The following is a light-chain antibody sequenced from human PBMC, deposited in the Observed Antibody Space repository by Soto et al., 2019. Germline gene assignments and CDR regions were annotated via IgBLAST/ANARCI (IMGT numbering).Light chain of an antibody. CDR3: QQYNSYWT. CDR1: QSISSW. J-gene: IGKJ1*01. Sequence: TQSPGTLSASVGDRVTITCRASQSISSWLAWYQQKPGKAPKLLIYDASSLESGVPSRFSGSGSGTEFTLTISSLQPDDFATYYCQQYNSYWTFGQGTKV. V-gene: IGKV1-5*01. CDR2: DAS.